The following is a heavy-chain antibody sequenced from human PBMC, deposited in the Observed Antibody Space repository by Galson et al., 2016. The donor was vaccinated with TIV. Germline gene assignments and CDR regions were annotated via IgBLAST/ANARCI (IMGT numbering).Heavy chain of an antibody. CDR3: AKMDSSGFDYVRRFDF. CDR2: ISAGGGRT. J-gene: IGHJ4*02. D-gene: IGHD3-22*01. V-gene: IGHV3-23*01. CDR1: GFTFSRFA. Sequence: SLRLSCAASGFTFSRFAMTWVRQAPGKGLEWVSRISAGGGRTDYADSVKCRFTISRDNPKNNLYLHMSSLRADDTAVYFCAKMDSSGFDYVRRFDFWGQGTLATVSS.